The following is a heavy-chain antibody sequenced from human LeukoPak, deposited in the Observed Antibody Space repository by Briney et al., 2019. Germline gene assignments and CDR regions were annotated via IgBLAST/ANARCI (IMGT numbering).Heavy chain of an antibody. CDR3: ARDSSSCFDY. J-gene: IGHJ4*02. CDR1: GFTFSSHG. CDR2: ISFDGVNT. Sequence: GGSLRLSCAASGFTFSSHGMHWVRQAPGKGLEWVALISFDGVNTYYADSVKGRFTISRDNSKNTLYLQMNSLRVEDTAVYYCARDSSSCFDYWGQGTLVTVSS. V-gene: IGHV3-33*05. D-gene: IGHD6-13*01.